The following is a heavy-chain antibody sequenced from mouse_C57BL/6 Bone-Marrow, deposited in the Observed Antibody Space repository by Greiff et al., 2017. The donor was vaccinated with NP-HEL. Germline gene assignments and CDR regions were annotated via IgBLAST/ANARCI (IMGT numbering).Heavy chain of an antibody. CDR2: IDPSDSYT. D-gene: IGHD3-3*01. J-gene: IGHJ4*01. CDR3: ANSDGGTVDAMDY. Sequence: VQLQQPGAELVKPGASVKLSCKASGYTFTSYWMQWVKQRPGQGLEWIGEIDPSDSYTNYNQKFKGKATLTVDTSSSTAYMQLSSLTSEDSAVYYCANSDGGTVDAMDYWGQGTSVTVSS. CDR1: GYTFTSYW. V-gene: IGHV1-50*01.